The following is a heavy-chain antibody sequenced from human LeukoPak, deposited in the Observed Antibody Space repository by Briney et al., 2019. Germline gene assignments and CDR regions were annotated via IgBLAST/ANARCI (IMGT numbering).Heavy chain of an antibody. Sequence: VGSLRLSCAASGFTFSSYSMNWVRQAPGKGLEWVSSISSSSSYIYYADSVKGRFTISRDNAKNSLYLQMNSLRAEDTAVYYCARGGSGYTPQSDDYWGQGTLVTVSS. CDR3: ARGGSGYTPQSDDY. CDR2: ISSSSSYI. CDR1: GFTFSSYS. V-gene: IGHV3-21*01. D-gene: IGHD3-22*01. J-gene: IGHJ4*02.